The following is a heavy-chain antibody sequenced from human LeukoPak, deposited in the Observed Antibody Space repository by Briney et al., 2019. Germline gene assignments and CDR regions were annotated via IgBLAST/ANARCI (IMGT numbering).Heavy chain of an antibody. CDR2: IKQDGSEK. D-gene: IGHD6-6*01. V-gene: IGHV3-7*01. Sequence: GGSLRLSCAASGFTFSSHWMSWVRQAPGKGLEWVANIKQDGSEKYYVDSVKGRFTISRDNAKNSLYLQMNSLRAEDMAVYYCARGSSSFGYWGQGTLVTVSS. CDR1: GFTFSSHW. J-gene: IGHJ4*02. CDR3: ARGSSSFGY.